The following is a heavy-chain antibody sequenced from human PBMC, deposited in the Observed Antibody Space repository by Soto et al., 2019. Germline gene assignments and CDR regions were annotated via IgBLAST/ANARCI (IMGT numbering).Heavy chain of an antibody. Sequence: PSETLSLTCAVYGGSFSGDYWSWIRQPPGKGLEWIGEINHSGITKYNPSLTSRVIISVDASQSQLSLKVTSVTAADTAVYYCVSGDNRITSAFDSWGRGTLVTVSS. CDR3: VSGDNRITSAFDS. J-gene: IGHJ4*02. CDR1: GGSFSGDY. V-gene: IGHV4-34*01. CDR2: INHSGIT. D-gene: IGHD1-20*01.